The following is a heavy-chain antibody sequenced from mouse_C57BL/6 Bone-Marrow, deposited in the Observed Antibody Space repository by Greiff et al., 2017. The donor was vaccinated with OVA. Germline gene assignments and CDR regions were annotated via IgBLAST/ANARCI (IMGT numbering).Heavy chain of an antibody. J-gene: IGHJ3*01. CDR2: IDPSNSYI. Sequence: QVQLQQPGADLVMPGASVKLSCKASGYTFTSFWMHWVKQRPGQGLEWIGVIDPSNSYINYNQKFKGKSTLTVDKSSSTAYMQLSSLTSEDSAVYYCSRSAGRGTWFAYWGQGTLVNVSA. CDR3: SRSAGRGTWFAY. CDR1: GYTFTSFW. V-gene: IGHV1-69*01. D-gene: IGHD3-3*01.